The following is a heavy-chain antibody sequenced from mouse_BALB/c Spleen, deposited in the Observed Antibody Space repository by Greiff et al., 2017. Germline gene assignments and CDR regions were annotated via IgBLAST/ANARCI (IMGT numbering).Heavy chain of an antibody. Sequence: EVKVVESGGGLVKPGGSLKLSCAASGFTFSSYAMSWVRQSPEKRLEWVAEISSGGSYTYYPDTVTGRFTISRDNAKNTLYLEMSSLRSEDTAMYYCARNDYDVGMDYWGQGTSVTVSS. CDR1: GFTFSSYA. D-gene: IGHD2-4*01. V-gene: IGHV5-9-4*01. J-gene: IGHJ4*01. CDR2: ISSGGSYT. CDR3: ARNDYDVGMDY.